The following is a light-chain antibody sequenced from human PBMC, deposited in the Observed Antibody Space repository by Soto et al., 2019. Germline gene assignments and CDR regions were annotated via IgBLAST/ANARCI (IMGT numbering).Light chain of an antibody. V-gene: IGLV2-14*01. CDR1: SSDVGGYDY. CDR2: DVN. Sequence: QSALTQPASVSGSPGQSITISCTGTSSDVGGYDYVSWYQQLPDKAPKLLIYDVNNRPSGVSHRFSGSKSGNTASLTISGLQAEDEADYYCSSYTGSSTFVFGTGTQLTVL. CDR3: SSYTGSSTFV. J-gene: IGLJ1*01.